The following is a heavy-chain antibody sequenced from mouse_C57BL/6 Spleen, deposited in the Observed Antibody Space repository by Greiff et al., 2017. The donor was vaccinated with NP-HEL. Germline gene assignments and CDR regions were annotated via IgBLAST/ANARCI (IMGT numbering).Heavy chain of an antibody. D-gene: IGHD1-1*01. CDR1: GFNIKDDY. J-gene: IGHJ3*01. V-gene: IGHV14-4*01. Sequence: EVQLQQSGAELVRPGASVKLSCTASGFNIKDDYMHWVKQRPEQGLEWIGWIDPENGDTEYASKFQGKATITADTSSNTAYLQLSSLTSEDTAVEYGTTRYGSRGAYWGQGTLVTVSA. CDR3: TTRYGSRGAY. CDR2: IDPENGDT.